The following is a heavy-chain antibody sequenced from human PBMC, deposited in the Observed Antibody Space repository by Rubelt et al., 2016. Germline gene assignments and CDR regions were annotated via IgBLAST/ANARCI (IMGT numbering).Heavy chain of an antibody. D-gene: IGHD5-24*01. CDR3: ARRDGYNWDDAFDI. CDR1: GYTFTSYG. Sequence: QVQLVQSGAEVKKPGASVKVSCKASGYTFTSYGISWVRQAPGQGLEWMGWISAYNGNTNYAQKLQGSVTMTTDTATSTAYMERRSLRSDDTAVYYCARRDGYNWDDAFDIWGQGTMVTVSS. V-gene: IGHV1-18*01. CDR2: ISAYNGNT. J-gene: IGHJ3*02.